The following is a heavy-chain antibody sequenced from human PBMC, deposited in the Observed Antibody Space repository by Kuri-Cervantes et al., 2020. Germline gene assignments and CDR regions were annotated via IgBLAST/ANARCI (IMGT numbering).Heavy chain of an antibody. D-gene: IGHD3-3*01. Sequence: LSLTCEASGFTFSQFYMNLVRQAPGKGLEWVSSISSSGSNIYYADSVKGRFTISRDNAKNSLYLQMNSLRAEDTAVYYCASGYDFWSGYSHPFDYWGQGTLVTVSS. CDR1: GFTFSQFY. CDR3: ASGYDFWSGYSHPFDY. J-gene: IGHJ4*02. V-gene: IGHV3-21*01. CDR2: ISSSGSNI.